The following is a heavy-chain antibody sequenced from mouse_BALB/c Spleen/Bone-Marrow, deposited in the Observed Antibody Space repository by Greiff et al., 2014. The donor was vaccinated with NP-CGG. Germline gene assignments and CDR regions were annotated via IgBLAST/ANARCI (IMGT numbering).Heavy chain of an antibody. CDR2: INPSNGRT. Sequence: QVHLKQSGDELVKPGASVKLSCMASGFTFTSYWIHWVKQRPGQGPEWIGEINPSNGRTNYNEKFKSKATLTEDKSSSTAYMQLSSLTSEDSAVYYCARDGNYRYAMDYWGQGTSVTVSS. D-gene: IGHD2-1*01. J-gene: IGHJ4*01. CDR3: ARDGNYRYAMDY. CDR1: GFTFTSYW. V-gene: IGHV1S81*02.